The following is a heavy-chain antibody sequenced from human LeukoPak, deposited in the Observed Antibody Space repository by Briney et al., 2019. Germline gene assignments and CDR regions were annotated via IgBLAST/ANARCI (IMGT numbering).Heavy chain of an antibody. CDR3: ANNVGYGSGSYYNGDYLDY. CDR1: GCTFSSYA. V-gene: IGHV3-23*01. J-gene: IGHJ4*02. D-gene: IGHD3-10*01. CDR2: MSGSGGST. Sequence: QPGGSLRLSCAASGCTFSSYAMSWVSQAPGKGLEWVSAMSGSGGSTYYADSVKGRFTISRDNSKTTLYLQINSLRAEDTAVYYCANNVGYGSGSYYNGDYLDYWGQGTLVTVSS.